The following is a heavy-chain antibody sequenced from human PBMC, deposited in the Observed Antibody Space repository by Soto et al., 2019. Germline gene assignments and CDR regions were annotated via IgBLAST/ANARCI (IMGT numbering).Heavy chain of an antibody. Sequence: EVQLLESGGGLVQPGGSLRLSCAASGFTFSSYGMTWVRQAPGKGLEWVSFSSATGAGTYYADSVKGRFTISRDNPKNTVYLQMTSLRADDTAVHYCAKDRRAGGNYGFYSDFWGQGALVIVSS. V-gene: IGHV3-23*01. CDR2: SSATGAGT. CDR3: AKDRRAGGNYGFYSDF. J-gene: IGHJ4*02. CDR1: GFTFSSYG. D-gene: IGHD1-7*01.